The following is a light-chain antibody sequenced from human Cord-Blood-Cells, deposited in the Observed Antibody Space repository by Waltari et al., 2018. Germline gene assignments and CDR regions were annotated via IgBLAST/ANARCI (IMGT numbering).Light chain of an antibody. CDR1: QSISSY. CDR3: QQSYGTPRT. Sequence: DIHMTQSPSSLSASVVDRITITCRASQSISSYLNWYQQKPGKAPKLLIYAASSLQSGVPSRFSGSGSGTDFTLTISSLQPEDFATYYCQQSYGTPRTFGQGTKVEIK. J-gene: IGKJ1*01. CDR2: AAS. V-gene: IGKV1-39*01.